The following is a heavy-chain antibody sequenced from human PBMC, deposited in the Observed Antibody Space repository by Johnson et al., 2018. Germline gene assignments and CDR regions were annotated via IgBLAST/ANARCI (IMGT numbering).Heavy chain of an antibody. CDR3: AKDRTVTTSYYYYYGMDV. V-gene: IGHV3-30*18. CDR2: ISYDGSNK. D-gene: IGHD4-17*01. CDR1: GFTFSSYG. Sequence: VQLVESGGGVVQPGRSLRLSCAASGFTFSSYGMHWVRQAPGKGLEWVAVISYDGSNKYYADSVKGRFTISRDNSKNTLYLQMNSLRAEDTAVYYCAKDRTVTTSYYYYYGMDVWGQGTTVTVSS. J-gene: IGHJ6*02.